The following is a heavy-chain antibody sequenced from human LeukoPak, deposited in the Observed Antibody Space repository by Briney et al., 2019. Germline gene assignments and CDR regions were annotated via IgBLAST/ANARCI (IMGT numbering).Heavy chain of an antibody. Sequence: GASVKVSCKASGYTFTGYYMHWLRQAPGQGLEWMGRINPNSGGTNYAQKFQGRVTMTRDTSISTAYMELSRLRSDDTAVYYCAREPWGYYGSGSIDYWGQGTLVTISS. CDR1: GYTFTGYY. CDR3: AREPWGYYGSGSIDY. V-gene: IGHV1-2*06. J-gene: IGHJ4*02. CDR2: INPNSGGT. D-gene: IGHD3-10*01.